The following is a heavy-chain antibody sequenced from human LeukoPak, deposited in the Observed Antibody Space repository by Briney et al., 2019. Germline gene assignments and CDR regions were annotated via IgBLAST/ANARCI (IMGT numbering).Heavy chain of an antibody. D-gene: IGHD3-22*01. Sequence: GGSLRLSCAASGFTVSSNYMSWVRQAPGKGLEWFSVIYSGGSTYYADSVKGRFTISRHNSKNTLYLQMNSLRAEDTAVYYCARDSMSDSSGYYRYFQHWGQGTLVTVSS. CDR1: GFTVSSNY. CDR2: IYSGGST. J-gene: IGHJ1*01. V-gene: IGHV3-53*04. CDR3: ARDSMSDSSGYYRYFQH.